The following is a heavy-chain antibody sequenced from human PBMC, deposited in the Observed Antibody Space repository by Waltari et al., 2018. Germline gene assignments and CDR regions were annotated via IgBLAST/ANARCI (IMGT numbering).Heavy chain of an antibody. J-gene: IGHJ4*02. CDR3: ATFVLWFGEMSTFDY. CDR2: IKSKADGGTT. CDR1: GFTFKNAW. Sequence: SLRLSCAASGFTFKNAWMTWVHQAPGKGLEWVGRIKSKADGGTTDYAAPVQDRFIISRDDSKNTLYLQMNSLKTEDTAVYYCATFVLWFGEMSTFDYWGQGTLVSVSS. V-gene: IGHV3-15*01. D-gene: IGHD3-10*01.